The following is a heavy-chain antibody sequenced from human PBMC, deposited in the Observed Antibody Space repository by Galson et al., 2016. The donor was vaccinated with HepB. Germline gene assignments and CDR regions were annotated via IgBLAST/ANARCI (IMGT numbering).Heavy chain of an antibody. CDR1: GFTFSSYA. J-gene: IGHJ4*02. CDR2: TSYNGNNK. CDR3: ARVVAVGGNPPFAFDY. D-gene: IGHD1-26*01. V-gene: IGHV3-30*04. Sequence: LRLSCAASGFTFSSYAMNWVRQAPGKGLEWVAGTSYNGNNKYYIDSVKGRFTISRDDSKNTVYLQMNGLRGDDTAVYYCARVVAVGGNPPFAFDYWGQGTLVTASS.